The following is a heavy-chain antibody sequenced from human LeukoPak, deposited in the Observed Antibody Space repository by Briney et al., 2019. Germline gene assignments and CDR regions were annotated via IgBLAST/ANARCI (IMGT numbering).Heavy chain of an antibody. V-gene: IGHV3-49*04. J-gene: IGHJ4*02. D-gene: IGHD2-2*01. CDR2: IQAKAYGGAT. Sequence: GGSLRLSCSTSGFTFGDYAMSWVRQAPGKGLEWVGFIQAKAYGGATKYAASVNGRFSISRDDSQSIANLQMNDLKTEDTAVYYCTRAPHPRCSSSGCYLDYWGQGILVTVSS. CDR1: GFTFGDYA. CDR3: TRAPHPRCSSSGCYLDY.